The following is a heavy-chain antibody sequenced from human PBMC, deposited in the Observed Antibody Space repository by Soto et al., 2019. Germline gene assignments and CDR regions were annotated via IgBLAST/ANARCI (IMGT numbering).Heavy chain of an antibody. CDR3: ARGRFNAFGI. Sequence: SQTLSLTCAISGDSVSSNSVAWNWIRRSPSRGLEWLGRTYYRSKWYNDYGVTVKGRITINPDTSKNQFSLQLNSVTPEDTAVYYCARGRFNAFGIWGQGTMVTV. CDR2: TYYRSKWYN. V-gene: IGHV6-1*01. D-gene: IGHD3-3*01. CDR1: GDSVSSNSVA. J-gene: IGHJ3*02.